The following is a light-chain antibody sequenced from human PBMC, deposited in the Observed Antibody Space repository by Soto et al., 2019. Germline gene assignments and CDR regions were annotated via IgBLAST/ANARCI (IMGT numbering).Light chain of an antibody. CDR3: QSYDSSNVV. Sequence: LTQPASVSGSPGQSITISCTGTSSDVGNYNYVSWYQQRPGSAPTTVIYEDNQRPSGVPDRFSGSIDSSSNSASLTISGLKTEDEADYYCQSYDSSNVVFGGGTKLTVL. CDR2: EDN. J-gene: IGLJ2*01. CDR1: SSDVGNYNY. V-gene: IGLV6-57*02.